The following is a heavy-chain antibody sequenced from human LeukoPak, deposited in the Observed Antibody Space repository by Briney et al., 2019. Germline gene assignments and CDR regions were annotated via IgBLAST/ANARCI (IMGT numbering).Heavy chain of an antibody. CDR2: IYYSGTT. CDR1: GGSISSSSYY. Sequence: SETLSLTCTASGGSISSSSYYWGWIRQPPGKGLEWIGYIYYSGTTNYNPSLKGRLIISVDTSKNQFSLKLSSVTAADTAVYFCARGPRGASGYYVRYWGQGTLVTVSS. J-gene: IGHJ4*02. CDR3: ARGPRGASGYYVRY. D-gene: IGHD3-22*01. V-gene: IGHV4-61*05.